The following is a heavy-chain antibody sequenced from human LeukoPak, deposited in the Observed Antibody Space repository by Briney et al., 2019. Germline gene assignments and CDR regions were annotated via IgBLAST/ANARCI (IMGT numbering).Heavy chain of an antibody. CDR1: GFTFSSYA. D-gene: IGHD2-15*01. V-gene: IGHV3-23*01. Sequence: GGSLRLSCAASGFTFSSYAMTWVRQAPGKGLEWVSGISGSGTNTYYADSVKGRFTISRDNSKDTLYLQMNSLRAEDTALYYCAKGRGGSVWAHLDNWGQGTLVTVSS. CDR3: AKGRGGSVWAHLDN. J-gene: IGHJ4*02. CDR2: ISGSGTNT.